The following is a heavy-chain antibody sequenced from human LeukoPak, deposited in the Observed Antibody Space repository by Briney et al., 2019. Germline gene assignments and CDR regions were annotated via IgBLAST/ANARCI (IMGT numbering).Heavy chain of an antibody. Sequence: GGSLRLSCAASGFTFSSYWMHWVRQAPGKGLAWVSRINSDGSSTSYADSVKGRFTISRDNAKNTLYLQMNSPRAEDTAVYYCARSRAVAGGALSYWGQGTRVTVSS. J-gene: IGHJ4*02. CDR1: GFTFSSYW. CDR2: INSDGSST. D-gene: IGHD6-19*01. CDR3: ARSRAVAGGALSY. V-gene: IGHV3-74*01.